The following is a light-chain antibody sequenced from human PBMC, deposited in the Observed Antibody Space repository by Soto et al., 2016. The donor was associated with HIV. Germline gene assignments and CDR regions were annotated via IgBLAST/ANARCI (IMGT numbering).Light chain of an antibody. Sequence: SSELTQDPAVSVALGQTVRITCQGDSLESYYASWYQQKPGQAPILVMYGKNNRPSGIPDRFSGSSSGNTGSLTITGTQAEDEADYYCNSRDSSGNQWVFGGGTKLTVL. CDR3: NSRDSSGNQWV. CDR2: GKN. V-gene: IGLV3-19*01. CDR1: SLESYY. J-gene: IGLJ3*02.